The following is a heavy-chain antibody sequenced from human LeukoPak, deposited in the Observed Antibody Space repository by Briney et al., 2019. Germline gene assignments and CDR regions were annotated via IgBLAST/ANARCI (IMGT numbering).Heavy chain of an antibody. V-gene: IGHV1-24*01. CDR2: FDPEDGET. Sequence: ASVKVSCKVSGYTLTELSMHWVRQAPGKGLEWMGGFDPEDGETIYAQKFQGRVTITADESTSTAYMEVSSLRSEDTAVYYCARAYSGYDFFDYWGQGILVTVSS. CDR1: GYTLTELS. J-gene: IGHJ4*02. D-gene: IGHD5-12*01. CDR3: ARAYSGYDFFDY.